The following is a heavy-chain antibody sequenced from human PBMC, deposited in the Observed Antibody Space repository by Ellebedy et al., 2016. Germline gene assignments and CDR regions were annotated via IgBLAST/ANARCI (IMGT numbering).Heavy chain of an antibody. Sequence: SETLSLTCTVSGGSISSYYWSWIRQPPGKGLEWIGYIYYSGSTNYNPSLKSRVTISVDTSKNQFSLKLSSVTAADTAVYYCARYGRYGGNSWSQYYYYYGMDVWGQGTTVTVSS. J-gene: IGHJ6*02. CDR2: IYYSGST. D-gene: IGHD4-23*01. V-gene: IGHV4-59*08. CDR1: GGSISSYY. CDR3: ARYGRYGGNSWSQYYYYYGMDV.